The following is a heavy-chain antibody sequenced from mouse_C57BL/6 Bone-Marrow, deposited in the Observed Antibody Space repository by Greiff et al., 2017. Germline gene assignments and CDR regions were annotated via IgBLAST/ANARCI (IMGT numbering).Heavy chain of an antibody. CDR3: AIYDGYYKAMDY. D-gene: IGHD2-3*01. Sequence: QVQLQQPGAELVKPGASVKLSCKASGYTFTSYWMHWVKQRPGQGLEWIGMIHPNSGSTNYNEKFKSKATLTVDKSSSTAYMQLRSLTSADSAVYYCAIYDGYYKAMDYRGQGNSGNGS. CDR2: IHPNSGST. CDR1: GYTFTSYW. V-gene: IGHV1-64*01. J-gene: IGHJ4*01.